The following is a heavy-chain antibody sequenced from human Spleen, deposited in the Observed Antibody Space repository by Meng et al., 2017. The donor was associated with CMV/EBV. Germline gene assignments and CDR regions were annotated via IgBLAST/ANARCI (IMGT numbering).Heavy chain of an antibody. D-gene: IGHD5-24*01. CDR1: GLTFSNFA. CDR2: VSGNSNNR. CDR3: ARGWLQIRLQRDYGLDV. J-gene: IGHJ6*02. Sequence: GGSLRLSCAASGLTFSNFAMTWVRQAPGKGLEWVSSVSGNSNNRYYADSVKGRFTISRDNAENSLYLHMNSLRPEDTAVYYCARGWLQIRLQRDYGLDVWGQGTTVTVSS. V-gene: IGHV3-21*04.